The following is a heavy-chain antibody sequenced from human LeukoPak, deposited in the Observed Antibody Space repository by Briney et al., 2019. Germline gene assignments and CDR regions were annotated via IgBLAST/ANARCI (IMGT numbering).Heavy chain of an antibody. J-gene: IGHJ3*02. V-gene: IGHV3-23*01. D-gene: IGHD3-22*01. CDR1: GFTFSSYA. Sequence: PGGSLRLSCAASGFTFSSYAMSWVRQAPGKGLEWVSTISGSGGSTYYADSVKGRFTISRDNAKNSLYLQMNSLRAEDTALYHCARDLLGYYDSSGTYTDAFDIWGQGTMVTVSS. CDR3: ARDLLGYYDSSGTYTDAFDI. CDR2: ISGSGGST.